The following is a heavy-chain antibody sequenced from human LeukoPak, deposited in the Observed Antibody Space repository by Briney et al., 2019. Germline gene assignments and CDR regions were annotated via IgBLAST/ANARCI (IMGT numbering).Heavy chain of an antibody. CDR1: GGSISSYY. V-gene: IGHV4-4*07. Sequence: SETLSLTCTVSGGSISSYYWSWIRQPAGKGLEWIGRIYTSGSTNYNPSLKSRVTMSVDTSKNQFSLKLSSVTAADTAVYYCARDGVVLLWFGESPGAFDIWGQGTMVTVSS. D-gene: IGHD3-10*01. CDR3: ARDGVVLLWFGESPGAFDI. CDR2: IYTSGST. J-gene: IGHJ3*02.